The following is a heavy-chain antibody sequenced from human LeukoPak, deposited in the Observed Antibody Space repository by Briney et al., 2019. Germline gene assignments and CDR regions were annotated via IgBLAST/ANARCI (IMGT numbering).Heavy chain of an antibody. J-gene: IGHJ4*02. CDR2: INPNSGGT. CDR1: GYTFTGYY. D-gene: IGHD3-16*01. V-gene: IGHV1-2*06. CDR3: ASDRPGGGRTFKTNDY. Sequence: ASVKVSCKASGYTFTGYYMHWVRQAPGQGLEWMGRINPNSGGTNYAQKFQGRVTMTRDASISTAYMELSRLRSDDTAVYYCASDRPGGGRTFKTNDYWGQGTLVTVSS.